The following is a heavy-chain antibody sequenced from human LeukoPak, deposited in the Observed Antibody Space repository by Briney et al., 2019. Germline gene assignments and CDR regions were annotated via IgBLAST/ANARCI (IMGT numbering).Heavy chain of an antibody. CDR2: INHSGST. D-gene: IGHD5-18*01. J-gene: IGHJ4*02. V-gene: IGHV4-34*01. CDR3: ARPASYSYGSYFDY. Sequence: SETLSLTCAVYGGSFSGYYWSWIRQPPGKGLEWIGEINHSGSTNYNPSLKSRVTISVDTSKNQFSLKLSSVTAADTAVYYCARPASYSYGSYFDYWGQGTLVTVSS. CDR1: GGSFSGYY.